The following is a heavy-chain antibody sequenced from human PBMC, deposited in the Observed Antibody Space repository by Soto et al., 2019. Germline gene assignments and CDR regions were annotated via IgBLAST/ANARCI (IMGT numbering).Heavy chain of an antibody. CDR1: GGTFSSYA. CDR3: ARGRDGYAFDI. CDR2: IIPIFGTA. V-gene: IGHV1-69*13. Sequence: GASVKVSFKASGGTFSSYAISWLRQAPGQGLEWMGGIIPIFGTANYAQKFQGRVTITADESTSTAYMELSSLRSEDTAVYYCARGRDGYAFDIWGQGTMVTVSS. J-gene: IGHJ3*02. D-gene: IGHD1-1*01.